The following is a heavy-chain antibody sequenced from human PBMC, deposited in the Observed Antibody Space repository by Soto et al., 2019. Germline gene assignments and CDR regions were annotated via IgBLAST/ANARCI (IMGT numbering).Heavy chain of an antibody. CDR1: GYTFTSYG. Sequence: QVQLVQSGAEVKKPGASVKVSCKASGYTFTSYGISWVRQAPGQGLEWMGWISAYNGNTNYAQKLQGRVTMTTDTSTSTADMELRSLRSDDTAVYYCARDRMGGGNSGVSDYWGQGTLVTVSS. J-gene: IGHJ4*02. V-gene: IGHV1-18*01. CDR3: ARDRMGGGNSGVSDY. CDR2: ISAYNGNT. D-gene: IGHD2-21*02.